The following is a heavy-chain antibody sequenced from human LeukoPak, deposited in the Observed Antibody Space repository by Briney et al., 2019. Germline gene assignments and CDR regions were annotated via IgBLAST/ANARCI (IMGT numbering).Heavy chain of an antibody. Sequence: SETLSLTCTVSGGSISSRSYYWGWIRQPPGKGLEWIASIYDSGTYYNPSPKSRVTISVDTSKNQFSLKLSSVTAADTAVYYCARSDGSGYYWAFDCWGQGTLVTVSS. D-gene: IGHD3-22*01. V-gene: IGHV4-39*01. J-gene: IGHJ4*02. CDR2: IYDSGT. CDR1: GGSISSRSYY. CDR3: ARSDGSGYYWAFDC.